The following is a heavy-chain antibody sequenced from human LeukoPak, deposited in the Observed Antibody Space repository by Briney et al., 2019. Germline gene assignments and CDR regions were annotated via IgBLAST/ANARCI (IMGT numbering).Heavy chain of an antibody. CDR2: VYSGGTI. D-gene: IGHD3-10*01. CDR1: GFTVRTNY. J-gene: IGHJ2*01. V-gene: IGHV3-66*01. Sequence: GGSLRLSCAASGFTVRTNYMSWVRQAPGKGLEWVSVVYSGGTISYADSVKGRFTISRDISKNTLYLQMNSLRAEDTAVYYCARDPHNSGSGRYFDLWGRGTLVTVSS. CDR3: ARDPHNSGSGRYFDL.